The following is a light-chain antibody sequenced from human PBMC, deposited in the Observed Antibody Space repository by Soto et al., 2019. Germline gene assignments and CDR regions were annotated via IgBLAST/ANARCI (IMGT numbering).Light chain of an antibody. CDR1: QDISNY. CDR2: DAS. CDR3: QQYDNLPFT. J-gene: IGKJ3*01. Sequence: DIQMTQSPSSLSASVGDRVTITCQASQDISNYLNWYQQKPGKAPKVLIYDASTLETGVPPRFSGTGSGTDFTFTISSLQPEEIATYYCQQYDNLPFTFGPGTTVDFK. V-gene: IGKV1-33*01.